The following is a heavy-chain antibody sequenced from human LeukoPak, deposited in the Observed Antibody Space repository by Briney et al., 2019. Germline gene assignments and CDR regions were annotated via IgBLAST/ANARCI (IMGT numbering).Heavy chain of an antibody. D-gene: IGHD3-9*01. CDR3: ARVTGYMIEAHSDY. CDR2: IYYSGST. V-gene: IGHV4-59*01. J-gene: IGHJ4*02. Sequence: SETLSLTCTVSGGSISSYYWSWIRQPPGKGLEWIGYIYYSGSTNYNPSLKSRVAISVDTSKNQFSLKLSSVTAADTAVYYCARVTGYMIEAHSDYWGQGTLVTVSS. CDR1: GGSISSYY.